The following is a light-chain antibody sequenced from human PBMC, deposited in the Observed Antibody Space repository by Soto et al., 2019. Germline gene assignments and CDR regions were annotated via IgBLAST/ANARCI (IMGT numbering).Light chain of an antibody. V-gene: IGLV1-44*01. CDR2: RHV. CDR3: AAWDDSLNGVV. Sequence: QSVLTQPPSASGTPGQRVTISCSGSTSNIGSNPVNWYQQLPGTAPKLLIYRHVQRPSGVPDRFSGSKSGTSASLAISGLQSEDEADYYCAAWDDSLNGVVFGGGTKLTVL. CDR1: TSNIGSNP. J-gene: IGLJ2*01.